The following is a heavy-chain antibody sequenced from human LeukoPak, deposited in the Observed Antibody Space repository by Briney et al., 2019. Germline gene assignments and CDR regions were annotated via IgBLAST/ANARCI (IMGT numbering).Heavy chain of an antibody. Sequence: GGSLRLSCAASGFTFSSYAMSWVRQAPGKGLEWVSAISGSGGSTYYADPVKGRFTIPRDNSKNVVYLQMNTLAAGDTAVYYCAKDLPTGPLTMWGYFDYWGQGTLVTVSS. CDR3: AKDLPTGPLTMWGYFDY. V-gene: IGHV3-23*01. CDR1: GFTFSSYA. J-gene: IGHJ4*02. CDR2: ISGSGGST. D-gene: IGHD4/OR15-4a*01.